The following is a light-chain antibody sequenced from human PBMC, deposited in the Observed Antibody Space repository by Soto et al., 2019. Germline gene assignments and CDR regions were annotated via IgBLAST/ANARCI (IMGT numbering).Light chain of an antibody. CDR2: EIS. CDR1: QSLVHSNGHTY. Sequence: EIVMTQAPLSSPVTLGQPASISCRSSQSLVHSNGHTYLSWLQQRPGQPPRLLIYEISNRFSGVPDRFSGSGAGTDFTLKISRVEAEDVEIYYCMQATHLRTFGQGTKVEI. J-gene: IGKJ1*01. CDR3: MQATHLRT. V-gene: IGKV2-24*01.